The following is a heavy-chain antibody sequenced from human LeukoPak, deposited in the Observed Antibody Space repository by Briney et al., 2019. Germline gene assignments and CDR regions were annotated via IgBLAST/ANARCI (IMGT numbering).Heavy chain of an antibody. V-gene: IGHV3-23*01. D-gene: IGHD3-10*01. CDR3: AKLKRVGIAPFDD. J-gene: IGHJ4*02. Sequence: GGSLRLSCGVSGFSFSHFAMSWVRQAPGKGLQWVSTISGSGNKTYDADFVKGRFTISRDNSKNTLYLQMTGLRAEDTAVYYCAKLKRVGIAPFDDWGQGILVTVSS. CDR2: ISGSGNKT. CDR1: GFSFSHFA.